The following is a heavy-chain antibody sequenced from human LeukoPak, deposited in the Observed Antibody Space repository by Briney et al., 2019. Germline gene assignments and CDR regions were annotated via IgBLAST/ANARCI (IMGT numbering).Heavy chain of an antibody. CDR1: GFTFTSSA. Sequence: AASVKVSCKASGFTFTSSAMQWVRQARGQRLEWIGWIVVGSGNTNYAQKFQERVTITRDMSTSTAYMELSSLRSEDTAVYYCAAGDLYGDYVFDYWGQGTLVTVSS. D-gene: IGHD4-17*01. CDR2: IVVGSGNT. J-gene: IGHJ4*02. V-gene: IGHV1-58*02. CDR3: AAGDLYGDYVFDY.